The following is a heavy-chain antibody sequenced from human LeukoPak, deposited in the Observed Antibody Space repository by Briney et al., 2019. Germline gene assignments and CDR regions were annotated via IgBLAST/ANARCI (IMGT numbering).Heavy chain of an antibody. V-gene: IGHV5-51*01. CDR2: IYPGDSDT. Sequence: GESLKISCKGSGYSFTSYWIGWVRQMPGKGLEWMGIIYPGDSDTRYSPSFQGQVTISADKSISTAYLQWSSLEASDTAMYYCARPYYDFWSGYSWRAFDIWGQGTMVTVSS. J-gene: IGHJ3*02. D-gene: IGHD3-3*01. CDR3: ARPYYDFWSGYSWRAFDI. CDR1: GYSFTSYW.